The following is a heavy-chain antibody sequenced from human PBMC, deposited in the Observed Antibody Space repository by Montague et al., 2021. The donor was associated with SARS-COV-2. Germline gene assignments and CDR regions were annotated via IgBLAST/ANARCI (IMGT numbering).Heavy chain of an antibody. D-gene: IGHD3-3*01. Sequence: SETLSLTCIVSGGSVSSGSYYWSWIRQPPGKGLEWIGYIYYSGSTNYNPSLKSRVTISVDTSKNQFSLKLSSVTAADTAVYCCARDPWRITIFGVVTRYGMDVGGQGTTVTVSS. J-gene: IGHJ6*02. CDR3: ARDPWRITIFGVVTRYGMDV. V-gene: IGHV4-61*01. CDR2: IYYSGST. CDR1: GGSVSSGSYY.